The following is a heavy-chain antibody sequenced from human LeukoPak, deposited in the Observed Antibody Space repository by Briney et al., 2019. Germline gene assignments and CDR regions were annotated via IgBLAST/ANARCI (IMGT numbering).Heavy chain of an antibody. J-gene: IGHJ3*02. CDR1: GFTFSTHW. D-gene: IGHD7-27*01. CDR3: AREPRTVWGSYDAFDI. CDR2: IQQDGSEK. Sequence: GGSLRLSCAASGFTFSTHWMSWVRQAPGKGLEWVANIQQDGSEKYYVDSVKGRFTISRDNTENSLYLQMNSLRAEDTAVYYCAREPRTVWGSYDAFDIWGRGTMVTVSS. V-gene: IGHV3-7*01.